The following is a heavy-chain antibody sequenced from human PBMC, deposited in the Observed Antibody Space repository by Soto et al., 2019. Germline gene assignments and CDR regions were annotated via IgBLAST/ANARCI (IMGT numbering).Heavy chain of an antibody. D-gene: IGHD6-13*01. CDR1: GFTVSSNF. Sequence: GGSLRLSCAASGFTVSSNFMSWVRQAPGKGLERVSIIYSGGTTYYADSVKGRFTISRDNSKNTLYLQMNSLRAEDTAVYYCARAGISQAAAGSLDCCPIDSWGQGTLVTVSS. CDR2: IYSGGTT. J-gene: IGHJ4*02. V-gene: IGHV3-66*01. CDR3: ARAGISQAAAGSLDCCPIDS.